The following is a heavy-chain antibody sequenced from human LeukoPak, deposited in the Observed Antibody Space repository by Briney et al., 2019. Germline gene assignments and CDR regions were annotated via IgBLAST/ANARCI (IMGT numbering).Heavy chain of an antibody. D-gene: IGHD1-26*01. J-gene: IGHJ4*02. CDR3: ARQVGGSDY. CDR2: IYYSGST. V-gene: IGHV4-39*01. Sequence: PSETLSLTCTVSGGSISSSSYYWGWIRQPPGKGLEWIGSIYYSGSTYYNPSLKSRVTISVDTSKNQFSLKLSSVTAADTAVYYCARQVGGSDYWGQGTLVTVSS. CDR1: GGSISSSSYY.